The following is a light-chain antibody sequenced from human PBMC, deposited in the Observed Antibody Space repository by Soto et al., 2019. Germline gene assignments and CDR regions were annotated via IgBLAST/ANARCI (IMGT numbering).Light chain of an antibody. CDR3: QQRSNWPRT. Sequence: DIQMAQSPSSLSASVEDRVIITCRASQSISNHLNWYQQKPGKAPKLLIFAASSLQSGVPSRFSGSRSGPDFTLTISSLQPEDFAVYYCQQRSNWPRTFG. J-gene: IGKJ1*01. CDR2: AAS. V-gene: IGKV1-39*01. CDR1: QSISNH.